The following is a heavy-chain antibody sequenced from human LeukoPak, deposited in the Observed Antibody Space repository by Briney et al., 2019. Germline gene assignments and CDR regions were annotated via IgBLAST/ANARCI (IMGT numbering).Heavy chain of an antibody. CDR1: GGSISRISYY. Sequence: SETLSLTCTVSGGSISRISYYWGRIRQPPGKGLEWIGTLYYGGSTYYNPSLKSRVTISVDMSKNQFSLMLSSVTAVDTAVYYCSREDTATATGALDIWGQGTMVTVSS. D-gene: IGHD5-18*01. V-gene: IGHV4-39*01. CDR3: SREDTATATGALDI. CDR2: LYYGGST. J-gene: IGHJ3*02.